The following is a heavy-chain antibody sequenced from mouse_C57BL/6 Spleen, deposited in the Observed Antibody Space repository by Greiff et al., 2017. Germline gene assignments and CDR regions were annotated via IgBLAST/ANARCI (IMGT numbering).Heavy chain of an antibody. V-gene: IGHV1-55*01. J-gene: IGHJ3*01. CDR3: ARPGSSGSWFAY. Sequence: VQLQQPGAELVKPGASVKMSCKASGYTFTSYWITWVKQRPGQGLEWIGDIYPGSGSTNYNEKFKSKATLTVDTSSSTAYMQLSSLTSEDSAVYYCARPGSSGSWFAYWGQGTLVTVSA. D-gene: IGHD3-2*02. CDR2: IYPGSGST. CDR1: GYTFTSYW.